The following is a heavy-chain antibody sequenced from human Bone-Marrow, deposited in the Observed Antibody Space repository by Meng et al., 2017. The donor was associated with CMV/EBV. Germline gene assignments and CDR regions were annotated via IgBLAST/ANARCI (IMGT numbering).Heavy chain of an antibody. J-gene: IGHJ6*02. CDR3: ARDFSSSRDFYYYGMDV. V-gene: IGHV1-46*01. D-gene: IGHD6-6*01. CDR1: GYTFTSHY. Sequence: ASVKVSCKASGYTFTSHYMHWVRQAPGQGLEWMGIINPSGGSTSYAQKFQGRVTMTRDTSTSTVYMELSSLRSEDTAVYYCARDFSSSRDFYYYGMDVWGQGTTVTVSS. CDR2: INPSGGST.